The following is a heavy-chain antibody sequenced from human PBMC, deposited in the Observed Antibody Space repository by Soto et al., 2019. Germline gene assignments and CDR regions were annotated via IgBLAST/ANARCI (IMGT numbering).Heavy chain of an antibody. D-gene: IGHD4-17*01. V-gene: IGHV1-69*12. J-gene: IGHJ4*02. CDR2: IILPFGTA. Sequence: QVRLVQSGAEVKKPGSSVKVSCKASGGTFSNYAISWVRQAPGQGLEWMGGIILPFGTANYAQKFQGRVTXXAXXSMTTAYMELSGLRSEDTAVYYCARGPVYAGYFDYWGQGTLVTVSS. CDR1: GGTFSNYA. CDR3: ARGPVYAGYFDY.